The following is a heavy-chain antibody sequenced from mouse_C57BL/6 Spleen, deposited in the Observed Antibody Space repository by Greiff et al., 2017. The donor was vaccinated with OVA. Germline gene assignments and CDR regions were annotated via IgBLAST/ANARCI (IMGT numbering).Heavy chain of an antibody. CDR3: ARYPTTVVTTNYYAMDY. CDR1: GYTFTSYW. V-gene: IGHV1-64*01. D-gene: IGHD1-1*01. J-gene: IGHJ4*01. Sequence: QVQLQQPGAELVKPGASVKLSCKASGYTFTSYWMHWVKQRPGQGLEWIGMIHPNSGSTNYNEKFKSKATLTVDKSSSTAYMQLSSLTSEDSAVYYCARYPTTVVTTNYYAMDYWGQGTSVTVSS. CDR2: IHPNSGST.